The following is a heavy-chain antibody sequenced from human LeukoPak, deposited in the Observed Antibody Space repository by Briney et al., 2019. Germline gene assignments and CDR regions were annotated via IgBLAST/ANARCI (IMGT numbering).Heavy chain of an antibody. CDR3: ARDGIAAAGVDY. D-gene: IGHD6-13*01. J-gene: IGHJ4*02. Sequence: PGGSLRLSCTVSGFIFSGYGMNWVRQAPGKGLEWVAVISFDGNNKYYADSVKGRFTISRDNSKNTLYLQMNSLRAEDTAVYYCARDGIAAAGVDYWGQGTLVTVSS. CDR1: GFIFSGYG. CDR2: ISFDGNNK. V-gene: IGHV3-33*08.